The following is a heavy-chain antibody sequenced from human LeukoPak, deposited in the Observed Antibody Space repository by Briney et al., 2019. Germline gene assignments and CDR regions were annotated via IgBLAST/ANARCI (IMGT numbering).Heavy chain of an antibody. CDR2: IYNSGNT. CDR3: ARAYYYDTSDYYSDYHYYGMDV. V-gene: IGHV4-31*03. J-gene: IGHJ6*02. CDR1: GVSITSDGYS. Sequence: SETLSLTCTVAGVSITSDGYSWSWIRQHPGKGLEWIGYIYNSGNTYYNPSLKSRVTISLDTSENQLSLRLTSVTAADTAVYYCARAYYYDTSDYYSDYHYYGMDVWGQGTTVTVSS. D-gene: IGHD3-22*01.